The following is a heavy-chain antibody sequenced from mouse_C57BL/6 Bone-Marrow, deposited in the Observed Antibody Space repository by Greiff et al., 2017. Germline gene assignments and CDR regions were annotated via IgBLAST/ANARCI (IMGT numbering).Heavy chain of an antibody. CDR2: IDPNSGGT. D-gene: IGHD3-2*02. Sequence: QVQLQQPGAELVKPGASVKLSCKASGYTFTSSWMHWVKQRPGRGLEWIGRIDPNSGGTKYNEKFKSKATLTVDKPSSTAYMQLSSLTDEDSAVYYCARSRQLRLRFAYWGQGTLVTVAA. CDR3: ARSRQLRLRFAY. V-gene: IGHV1-72*01. J-gene: IGHJ3*01. CDR1: GYTFTSSW.